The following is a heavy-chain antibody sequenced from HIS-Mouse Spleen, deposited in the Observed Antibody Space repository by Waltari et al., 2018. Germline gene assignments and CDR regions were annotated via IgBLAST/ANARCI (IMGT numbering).Heavy chain of an antibody. D-gene: IGHD6-13*01. V-gene: IGHV4-39*07. CDR3: AREIPYSSSWYDWYFDL. CDR1: GGSISSSSYY. Sequence: QLQLQESGPGLVKPSETLSLTCTVSGGSISSSSYYWGWIRQPPGKGREWIGSIYYSGRTYYTPSLKSRVTRSVDTSKNQFSLKLSSVTAADTAVYYCAREIPYSSSWYDWYFDLWGRGTLVTVSS. CDR2: IYYSGRT. J-gene: IGHJ2*01.